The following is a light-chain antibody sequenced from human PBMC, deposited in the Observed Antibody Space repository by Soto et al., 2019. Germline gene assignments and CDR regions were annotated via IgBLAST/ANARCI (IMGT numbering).Light chain of an antibody. CDR3: TSYAGSNNLV. J-gene: IGLJ3*02. V-gene: IGLV2-23*01. CDR1: SSDVGNSNR. CDR2: EGI. Sequence: QSALTQPASVSGSPGQSITISCTGTSSDVGNSNRVSWYQHHPGTDPKVMIYEGIKRPSGVSIRFSGSKSGNTASLTISGLQAEDEADYYCTSYAGSNNLVFAGGTKLTVL.